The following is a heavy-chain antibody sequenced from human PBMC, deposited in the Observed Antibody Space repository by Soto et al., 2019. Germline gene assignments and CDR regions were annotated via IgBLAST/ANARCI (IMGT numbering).Heavy chain of an antibody. J-gene: IGHJ4*02. V-gene: IGHV1-2*02. CDR3: ARDPGDRTFEN. CDR1: GYMFTAYY. Sequence: ASVKVSCKASGYMFTAYYIHWLRQAPGQGLEWMGWINPDSGDTSYAQKFQGRVTLTRDTSFGPAYMELSSLTSDDTAIYYCARDPGDRTFENWGQGTPGTVSA. CDR2: INPDSGDT.